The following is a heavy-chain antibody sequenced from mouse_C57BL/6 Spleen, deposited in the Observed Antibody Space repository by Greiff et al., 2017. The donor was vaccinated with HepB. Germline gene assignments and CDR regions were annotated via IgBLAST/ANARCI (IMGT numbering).Heavy chain of an antibody. V-gene: IGHV1-81*01. D-gene: IGHD3-2*02. CDR2: IYPRSGNT. Sequence: VQLQQSGAELARPGASVKLSCKASGYTFTSYGISWVKQRTGQGLEWIGEIYPRSGNTYYNEKFKGKATLTADKSSSTAYMELRSLTSEDSAVYFCARRSSGYGDDYWGQGTTLTVSS. J-gene: IGHJ2*01. CDR3: ARRSSGYGDDY. CDR1: GYTFTSYG.